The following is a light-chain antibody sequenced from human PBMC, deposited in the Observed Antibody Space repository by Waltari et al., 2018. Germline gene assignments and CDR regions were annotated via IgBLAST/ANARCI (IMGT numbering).Light chain of an antibody. CDR2: GAS. J-gene: IGKJ1*01. CDR1: KCVVFNSNNKNY. CDR3: QQYHSVPFT. Sequence: DIVMIQYPDALAVSLGGRAAINCKSSKCVVFNSNNKNYIDWYQKKPGQPPKFLIYGASTRDAGVPDRFSGSGSETDFTLTISSLQPEDVAVYYCQQYHSVPFTFGEGTKVEIQ. V-gene: IGKV4-1*01.